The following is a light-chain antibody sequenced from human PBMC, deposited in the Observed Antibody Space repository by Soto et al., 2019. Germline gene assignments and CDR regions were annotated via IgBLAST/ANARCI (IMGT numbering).Light chain of an antibody. V-gene: IGKV1-12*01. CDR1: QGISSW. J-gene: IGKJ1*01. CDR3: LQDYNYPWT. Sequence: DIQMTQSPSSVSASVGDRVTITCRASQGISSWLAWYQKKPGKAPNLLIYAASSLQSGVPSRFSGSGSGTDFTLTISSLQPEDFATYYCLQDYNYPWTFGQGTKVDIK. CDR2: AAS.